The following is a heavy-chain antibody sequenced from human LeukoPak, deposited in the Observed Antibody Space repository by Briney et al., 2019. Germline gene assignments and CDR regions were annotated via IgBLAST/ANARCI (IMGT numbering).Heavy chain of an antibody. Sequence: SETLSLTCTVSGGPLSSYYWSWIRQSAGKGLEWIGRIYTSGSTNYNPSLKSRVTISVDTSKNQFSLKLSSVTAADTAVYYCARVVVRGVHDAFDIWGQGTMVTVSS. D-gene: IGHD3-10*01. CDR2: IYTSGST. V-gene: IGHV4-4*07. CDR1: GGPLSSYY. CDR3: ARVVVRGVHDAFDI. J-gene: IGHJ3*02.